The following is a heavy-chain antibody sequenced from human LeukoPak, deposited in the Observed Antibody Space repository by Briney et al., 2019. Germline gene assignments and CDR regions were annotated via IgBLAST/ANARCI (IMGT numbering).Heavy chain of an antibody. V-gene: IGHV3-9*01. Sequence: PGGSLRLSCAASGFTFDDYAMHWVRQAPGKGLEWVSGISWNSGSIGYADSVKGRFTISRDNAKNSLYLQMNSLRAEDTALYYCAKDSYGSGSQYYFDYWGQGTLVTVSS. CDR2: ISWNSGSI. D-gene: IGHD3-10*01. J-gene: IGHJ4*02. CDR3: AKDSYGSGSQYYFDY. CDR1: GFTFDDYA.